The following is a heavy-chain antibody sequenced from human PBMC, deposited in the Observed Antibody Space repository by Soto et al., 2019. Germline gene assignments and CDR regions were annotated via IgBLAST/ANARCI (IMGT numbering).Heavy chain of an antibody. CDR1: GFTFSSFA. CDR2: ISYDGSNT. V-gene: IGHV3-30-3*01. D-gene: IGHD1-26*01. CDR3: AKDLTLGIVGAWGHYFEY. Sequence: QVQLVESGGGVLQPGRSLRLSCAASGFTFSSFAMHWVRQAPGKGLEWVAFISYDGSNTYYADSVKGRVTISRDNSKKTVYLEINSLRVEDTAVYQCAKDLTLGIVGAWGHYFEYWGQGTLVTVSS. J-gene: IGHJ4*02.